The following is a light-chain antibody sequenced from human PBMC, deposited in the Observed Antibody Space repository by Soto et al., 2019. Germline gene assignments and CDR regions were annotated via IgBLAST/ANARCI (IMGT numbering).Light chain of an antibody. CDR1: QSISSY. CDR3: QQSDTTPFT. J-gene: IGKJ3*01. Sequence: DIQMTQSPSSLSASVGDRVTITCRASQSISSYLNWYQQKPGKAPKLLIYAASNLQSGVSSRFSGSGSGTDFTLTISSLQPEDFATYFCQQSDTTPFTFGPGTKVDIK. CDR2: AAS. V-gene: IGKV1-39*01.